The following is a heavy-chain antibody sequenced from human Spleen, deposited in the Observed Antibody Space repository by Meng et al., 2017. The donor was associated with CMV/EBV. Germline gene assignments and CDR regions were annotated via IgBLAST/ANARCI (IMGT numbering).Heavy chain of an antibody. CDR2: MNPNSGNT. V-gene: IGHV1-8*01. Sequence: CKASGYTFTSFDINWVRQATGQGLEWMGWMNPNSGNTGYAQKFQDRVTMTRNTSISTAYMELSSLRSEDTAVYYCARAIRRYDSSPDWGQGTLVTVSS. D-gene: IGHD3-22*01. J-gene: IGHJ4*02. CDR3: ARAIRRYDSSPD. CDR1: GYTFTSFD.